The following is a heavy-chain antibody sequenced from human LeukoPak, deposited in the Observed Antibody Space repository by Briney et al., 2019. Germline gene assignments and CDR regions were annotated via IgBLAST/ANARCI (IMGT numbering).Heavy chain of an antibody. J-gene: IGHJ4*02. D-gene: IGHD6-13*01. CDR1: GFTFSTYW. Sequence: GGSLRLSCAASGFTFSTYWMHWVRHAPGKGLVWVSRINGDGGSRNYADSVKGRFTISRDNAKNTLYLQMSSLRVEDTAAYYCASASSHRTAAGGDYWGQGTLVTVST. CDR2: INGDGGSR. CDR3: ASASSHRTAAGGDY. V-gene: IGHV3-74*01.